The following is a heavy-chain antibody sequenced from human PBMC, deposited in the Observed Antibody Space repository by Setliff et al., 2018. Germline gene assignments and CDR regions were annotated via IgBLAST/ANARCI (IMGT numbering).Heavy chain of an antibody. D-gene: IGHD6-25*01. CDR3: ARDNRGYASAFDI. Sequence: SETLSLTCSVSGVSINSISYYWTWLRQHPGKGLEWIGYIYQSGDTYFNPSLRRRLTMSLDTSKNQFSLKLRSMTAADTAVYYCARDNRGYASAFDIWGQGTMVTVSS. CDR2: IYQSGDT. CDR1: GVSINSISYY. J-gene: IGHJ3*02. V-gene: IGHV4-31*03.